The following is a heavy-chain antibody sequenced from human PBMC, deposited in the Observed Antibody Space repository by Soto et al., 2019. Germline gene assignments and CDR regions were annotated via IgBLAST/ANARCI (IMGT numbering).Heavy chain of an antibody. V-gene: IGHV3-23*01. D-gene: IGHD3-3*01. J-gene: IGHJ4*02. CDR2: ISGSGGST. CDR1: GFTFSSNS. Sequence: GGSLILSCAASGFTFSSNSVSWVRQAPGKGLEWVSSISGSGGSTYYADSVKGRFTISRDNSKNTLYLQMNSLRADDTAVYYCAKVASHYYDAFDYWGQGTLVTV. CDR3: AKVASHYYDAFDY.